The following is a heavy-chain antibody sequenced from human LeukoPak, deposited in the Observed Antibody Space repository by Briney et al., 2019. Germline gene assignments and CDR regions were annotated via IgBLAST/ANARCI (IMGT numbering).Heavy chain of an antibody. J-gene: IGHJ2*01. CDR3: AKARGGQWLVLGGWYFDL. Sequence: PGRSLRLSCAASGFTFDDYAMHWVRQAPGKGLEWVSGISWNSGSIGYADSVKGRFTISRDNAKNSLYLQMNSLRAEDTALYYCAKARGGQWLVLGGWYFDLWGRGTLVTVSS. V-gene: IGHV3-9*01. CDR2: ISWNSGSI. D-gene: IGHD6-19*01. CDR1: GFTFDDYA.